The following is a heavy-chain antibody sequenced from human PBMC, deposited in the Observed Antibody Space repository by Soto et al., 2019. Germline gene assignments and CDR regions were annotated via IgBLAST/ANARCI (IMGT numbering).Heavy chain of an antibody. J-gene: IGHJ4*02. CDR1: GGSFSGYY. CDR3: ARGGVDTAMGY. V-gene: IGHV4-34*01. CDR2: INHSGST. Sequence: NPSETLSLTCAVYGGSFSGYYWSWIRQPPGKGLEWIGEINHSGSTNYNPSLKSRVTISVDTSKNQFSLKLSSVTAADTAVYYCARGGVDTAMGYWGQGTLVTVSS. D-gene: IGHD5-18*01.